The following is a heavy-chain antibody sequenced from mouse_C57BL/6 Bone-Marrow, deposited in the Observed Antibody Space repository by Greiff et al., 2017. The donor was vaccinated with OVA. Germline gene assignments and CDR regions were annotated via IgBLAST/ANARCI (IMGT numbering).Heavy chain of an antibody. Sequence: VQLQQPGAELVKPGASVKLSCKASGYTFTSYWMQWVKQRPGQGLEWIGEIDPSDSYTNYNQKFKGKATLTVDTSSSTAYMQLSSLTSEDSAVYYCARLFYYAMDCWGQGTSVTVSS. CDR1: GYTFTSYW. J-gene: IGHJ4*01. CDR2: IDPSDSYT. CDR3: ARLFYYAMDC. V-gene: IGHV1-50*01.